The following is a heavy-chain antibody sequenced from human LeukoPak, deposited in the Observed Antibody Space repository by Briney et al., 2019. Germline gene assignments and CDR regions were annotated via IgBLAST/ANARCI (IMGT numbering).Heavy chain of an antibody. Sequence: PGGSLRLSCAGSGFTFSTYWMSWVRQAPGKGLEWVSYIGGTHSNIYYADSVKGRFTISRDDAKNSLYLQMNSLRDEDTAVYYCARDRDYAFDSWGQGTLVTVSS. D-gene: IGHD4-17*01. J-gene: IGHJ4*02. CDR1: GFTFSTYW. V-gene: IGHV3-48*02. CDR2: IGGTHSNI. CDR3: ARDRDYAFDS.